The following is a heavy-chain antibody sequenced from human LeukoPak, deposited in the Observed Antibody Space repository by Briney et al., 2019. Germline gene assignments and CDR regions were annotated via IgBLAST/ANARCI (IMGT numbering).Heavy chain of an antibody. CDR2: INPNSGGT. CDR1: GYTFTGYY. CDR3: AKSSSGSHRGWFDP. D-gene: IGHD1-26*01. V-gene: IGHV1-2*02. Sequence: GASVKVSCKASGYTFTGYYMHWVRQAPGQGLEWMGWINPNSGGTNYAQKFQGRVTMTRDTSISTAYMELSRLRSDDTAVYYCAKSSSGSHRGWFDPWGQGTLVTVSS. J-gene: IGHJ5*02.